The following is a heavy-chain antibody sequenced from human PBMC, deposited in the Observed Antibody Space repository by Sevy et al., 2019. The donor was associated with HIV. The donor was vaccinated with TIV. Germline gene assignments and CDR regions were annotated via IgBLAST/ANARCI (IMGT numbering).Heavy chain of an antibody. CDR1: GFTFSSYE. Sequence: GGSLRLSCAASGFTFSSYEMNWVRQAPGKGLEWVSYISSSGSTIYYADSVKGRFTISRDNAKNSLYLQMNSLRAEDTAVYYCSRDSLFYGSGSYSENYNFDYWGQGTLVTVSS. V-gene: IGHV3-48*03. CDR3: SRDSLFYGSGSYSENYNFDY. CDR2: ISSSGSTI. D-gene: IGHD3-10*01. J-gene: IGHJ4*02.